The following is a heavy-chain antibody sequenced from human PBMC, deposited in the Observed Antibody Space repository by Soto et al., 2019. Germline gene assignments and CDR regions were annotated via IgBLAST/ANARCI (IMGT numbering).Heavy chain of an antibody. CDR2: ISWNSGSI. V-gene: IGHV3-9*01. CDR3: AKSMVRGVIIPYFDY. D-gene: IGHD3-10*01. J-gene: IGHJ4*02. Sequence: GGSLRLSCAASGFTFDDYAMHWVRQAPGKGLEWVSGISWNSGSIGYADSVKGRFTISRDNAKNSLYLQMNSLRAEDTALYYCAKSMVRGVIIPYFDYWGQGTLVTVSS. CDR1: GFTFDDYA.